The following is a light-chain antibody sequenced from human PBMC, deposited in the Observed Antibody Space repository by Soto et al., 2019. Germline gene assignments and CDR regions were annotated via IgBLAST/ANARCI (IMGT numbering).Light chain of an antibody. CDR2: GAS. CDR1: RSVSSSY. CDR3: HQYSDSPLT. J-gene: IGKJ4*01. V-gene: IGKV3-20*01. Sequence: ENVLTQAPVTLSLSPWERASLSCSSSRSVSSSYLAWYQQKPGQAPRLLIYGASSRATGIPDRFSGSGSGTDFTLTISRLDPEDFAVYYCHQYSDSPLTFGGGTRWIS.